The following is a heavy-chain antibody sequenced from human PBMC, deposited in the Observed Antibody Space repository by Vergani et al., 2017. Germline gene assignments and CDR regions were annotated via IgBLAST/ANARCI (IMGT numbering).Heavy chain of an antibody. CDR3: ARTGGYSYGTYYYYYMDV. J-gene: IGHJ6*03. CDR1: GFTFSSYA. CDR2: ISGSGGST. Sequence: EVQLVESGGGLVQPGGSLRLSCAASGFTFSSYAMSWVRQAPGKGLEWVSAISGSGGSTYYADSVKGRFTISRDNSKNTLYLQMNSLRAEDTAVYYCARTGGYSYGTYYYYYMDVWGKGTTVTVSS. D-gene: IGHD5-18*01. V-gene: IGHV3-23*04.